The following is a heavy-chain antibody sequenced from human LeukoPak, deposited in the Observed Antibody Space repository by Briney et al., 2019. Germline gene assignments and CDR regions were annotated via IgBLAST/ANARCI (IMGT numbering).Heavy chain of an antibody. J-gene: IGHJ6*02. Sequence: PSETLSLTCTVSGGSIDTSSYYWSWIRQPPGKGLEWIGYIYYSGSTNYNPSLKSRVTISVDTSKNQFSLKLSSVTAADTAVYYCARDQGGYISGPYYYGMDVWGQGTTVTVSS. D-gene: IGHD5-12*01. V-gene: IGHV4-61*01. CDR1: GGSIDTSSYY. CDR2: IYYSGST. CDR3: ARDQGGYISGPYYYGMDV.